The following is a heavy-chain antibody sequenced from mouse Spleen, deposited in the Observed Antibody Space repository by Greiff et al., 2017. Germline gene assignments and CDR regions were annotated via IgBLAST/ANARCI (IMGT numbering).Heavy chain of an antibody. CDR3: ARGRDYDAAWFAY. V-gene: IGHV5-6-5*01. J-gene: IGHJ3*01. CDR2: ISSGGST. D-gene: IGHD2-4*01. CDR1: GFTFSSYA. Sequence: EVQLVESGGGLVKPGGSLKLSCAASGFTFSSYAMSWVRQTPEKRLEWVASISSGGSTYYPDSVKGRFTISRDNARNILYLQMSSLRSEDTAMYYCARGRDYDAAWFAYWGQGTLVTVSA.